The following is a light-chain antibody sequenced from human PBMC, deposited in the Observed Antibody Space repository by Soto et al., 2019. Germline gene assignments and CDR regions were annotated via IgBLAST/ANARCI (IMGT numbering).Light chain of an antibody. CDR2: RHN. V-gene: IGLV1-44*01. CDR1: SSNIGSNA. CDR3: ATWDDSLNGRL. J-gene: IGLJ2*01. Sequence: QSVLTQPPSASGTPGQRVTISCSGSSSNIGSNAVNWYQQLPGTAPKLLIYRHNQRPSGVPDRFSGSKSGTSASLAIIGLQSEDEGDYYCATWDDSLNGRLFGGGTKLTVL.